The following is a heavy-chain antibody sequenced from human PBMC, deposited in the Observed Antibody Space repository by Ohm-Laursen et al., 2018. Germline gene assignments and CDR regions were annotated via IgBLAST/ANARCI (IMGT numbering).Heavy chain of an antibody. J-gene: IGHJ6*02. CDR1: GGSISSYY. CDR2: IYYSGST. CDR3: ARGHDYGDYGPNYYGLDV. V-gene: IGHV4-59*08. Sequence: SETLSLTCTVSGGSISSYYWSWIRQPPGKGLEWIGYIYYSGSTNYNPSLKSRVTISVDTSKNQFSLKLSSVTAADTAVYYCARGHDYGDYGPNYYGLDVWGPGTTVTVSS. D-gene: IGHD4-17*01.